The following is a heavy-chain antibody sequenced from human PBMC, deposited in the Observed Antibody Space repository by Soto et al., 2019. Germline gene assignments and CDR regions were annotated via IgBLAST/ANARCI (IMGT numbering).Heavy chain of an antibody. CDR2: ISAYNGNT. Sequence: ASVTVSCKASGYTLTSYGISWVRQAPGQGLEWMGWISAYNGNTNYAQKLQGRVTMTTDTSTSTAYMELRSLRSDDTAVYYCARDLDIVATIDIDYWGQGTLVTVSS. CDR3: ARDLDIVATIDIDY. V-gene: IGHV1-18*01. J-gene: IGHJ4*02. CDR1: GYTLTSYG. D-gene: IGHD5-12*01.